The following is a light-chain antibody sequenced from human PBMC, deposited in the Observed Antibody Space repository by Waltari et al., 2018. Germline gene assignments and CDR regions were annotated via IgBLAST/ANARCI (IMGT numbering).Light chain of an antibody. J-gene: IGLJ1*01. Sequence: QSALTQPPSASGSPGQSVTISCTGTGSGGSVSWYQHLPGKAPKLLSYEGSKRPSGVPDRCSGSKSGNTASLTGAGLQAEDEGDYYCSSDAVSNNFYDFGSGTKVTVL. V-gene: IGLV2-8*01. CDR2: EGS. CDR1: GSGGS. CDR3: SSDAVSNNFYD.